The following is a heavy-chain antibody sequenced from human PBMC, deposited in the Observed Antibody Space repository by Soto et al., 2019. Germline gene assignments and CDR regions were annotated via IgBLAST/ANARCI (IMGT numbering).Heavy chain of an antibody. CDR1: GGSISSYY. CDR3: ARDKSGWDY. D-gene: IGHD6-19*01. V-gene: IGHV4-59*01. CDR2: IYYSGST. Sequence: PSETLSLTCTVTGGSISSYYWSWIRQPPGKGLEWIGYIYYSGSTNYNPSLKSRVTISVDTSKNQFSLKLSSVTAADTAVYYCARDKSGWDYWGQGTLVTVSS. J-gene: IGHJ4*02.